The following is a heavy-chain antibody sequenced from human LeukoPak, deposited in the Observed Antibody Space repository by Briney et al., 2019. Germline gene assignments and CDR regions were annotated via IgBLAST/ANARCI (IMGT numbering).Heavy chain of an antibody. D-gene: IGHD5-24*01. V-gene: IGHV4-34*01. Sequence: SETLSLTCAVYGGSFSGYYWSWIRQPPGKGLEWIGEINHSGSTNYNPSLKSRATISVDTSKNHFSLKLSSVTAADTAVYYCARYDGYNLNFDNWGQGTLVTVSS. CDR3: ARYDGYNLNFDN. CDR1: GGSFSGYY. J-gene: IGHJ4*02. CDR2: INHSGST.